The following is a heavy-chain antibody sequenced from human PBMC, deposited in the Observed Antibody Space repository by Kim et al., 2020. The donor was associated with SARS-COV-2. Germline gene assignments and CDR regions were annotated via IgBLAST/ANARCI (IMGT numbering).Heavy chain of an antibody. J-gene: IGHJ6*02. D-gene: IGHD6-13*01. CDR1: GYSFTSYW. Sequence: GESLKISCKGSGYSFTSYWIGWVRQMPGKGLEWMGIIYPGDSDTRYSPSFQGQVTISADKSISTAYLQWSSLKASDTAMYYCARSAAAAGPDYYYYGMDVWGQGTTVTVSS. CDR2: IYPGDSDT. V-gene: IGHV5-51*01. CDR3: ARSAAAAGPDYYYYGMDV.